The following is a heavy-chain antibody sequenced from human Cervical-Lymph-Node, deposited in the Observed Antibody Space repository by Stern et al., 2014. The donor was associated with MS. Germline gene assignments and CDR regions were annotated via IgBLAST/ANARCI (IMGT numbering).Heavy chain of an antibody. CDR2: IIPLFGIA. V-gene: IGHV1-69*09. Sequence: QVQLVESGAEVKKPGSSVKVSCKASGGTFSSYTISWVRQAPGQGLEWMGRIIPLFGIANYAPKIQGRGTITADKSATTVYMELRSLRSEDTAVYYCARVADIVVVPADNGMDVWGQGTTVTVSS. D-gene: IGHD2-2*01. CDR3: ARVADIVVVPADNGMDV. J-gene: IGHJ6*02. CDR1: GGTFSSYT.